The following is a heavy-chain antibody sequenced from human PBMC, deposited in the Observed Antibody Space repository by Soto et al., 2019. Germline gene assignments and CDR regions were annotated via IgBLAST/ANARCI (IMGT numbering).Heavy chain of an antibody. J-gene: IGHJ4*02. V-gene: IGHV1-69*06. Sequence: SVKVSCKASGGTFSSYAISWVRQAPGQGLEWMGGIIPIFGTANYAQKFQGRVTITADKSTSTAYMELSSLRSEDTAVYYCARDRLPGLQHYDYWGQGTLVTVSS. CDR3: ARDRLPGLQHYDY. CDR2: IIPIFGTA. D-gene: IGHD1-1*01. CDR1: GGTFSSYA.